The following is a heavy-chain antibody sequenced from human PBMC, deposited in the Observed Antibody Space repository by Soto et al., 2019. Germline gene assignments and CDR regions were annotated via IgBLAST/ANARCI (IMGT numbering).Heavy chain of an antibody. CDR1: GGSISSGDYY. CDR2: IYYSGST. J-gene: IGHJ4*02. V-gene: IGHV4-30-4*01. CDR3: ARVPLYDNLTGYYYYFDY. Sequence: SETLSLTCTVSGGSISSGDYYWSWIRQPPGKGLEWIGYIYYSGSTYYNPSLKSRVTISVGTSKNQFSLKLSSVTAADTAVYYCARVPLYDNLTGYYYYFDYWGQGTLVTVSS. D-gene: IGHD3-9*01.